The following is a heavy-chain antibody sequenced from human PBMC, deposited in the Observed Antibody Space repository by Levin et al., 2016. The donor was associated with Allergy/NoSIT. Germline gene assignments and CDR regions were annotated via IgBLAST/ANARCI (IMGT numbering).Heavy chain of an antibody. CDR2: ISAPGDGT. Sequence: GESLKISCSASGFTFRNAWISWVRQAPGRGLEWVSLISAPGDGTYYADSVKGRFTVSRDNSKNTVYLQMNSLRVEDTATYYCVKDLDSGYPRFDPWGQGTLVTVSS. V-gene: IGHV3-23*01. CDR1: GFTFRNAW. J-gene: IGHJ5*02. D-gene: IGHD3-22*01. CDR3: VKDLDSGYPRFDP.